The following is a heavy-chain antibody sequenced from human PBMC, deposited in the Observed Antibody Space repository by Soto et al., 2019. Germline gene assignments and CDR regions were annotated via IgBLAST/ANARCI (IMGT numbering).Heavy chain of an antibody. J-gene: IGHJ5*02. D-gene: IGHD3-9*01. Sequence: SETLSLTCTVSGGSISSGGYYWSWIRQHPGKGLEWIGYIYYSGSTYYNPSLKSRVTISVDTSKNQFPLKLSSVTAADTAVYYCARDKRHYDILTGYTFDWFDPWGQGTLVTVSS. V-gene: IGHV4-31*03. CDR3: ARDKRHYDILTGYTFDWFDP. CDR2: IYYSGST. CDR1: GGSISSGGYY.